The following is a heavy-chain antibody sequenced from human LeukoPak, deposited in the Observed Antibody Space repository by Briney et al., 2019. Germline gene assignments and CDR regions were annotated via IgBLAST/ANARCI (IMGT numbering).Heavy chain of an antibody. D-gene: IGHD6-19*01. J-gene: IGHJ4*02. Sequence: GRSLRLSCAASGFTFSSYGMHWVRQAPGKGLEWVAVISYDGSNKYYADSVKGRFTISRDNSKNTLYLQMNSLRAEDTAVYYCAKEGLEQWLVRPQDLDYWGQGTLVTVSS. V-gene: IGHV3-30*18. CDR1: GFTFSSYG. CDR2: ISYDGSNK. CDR3: AKEGLEQWLVRPQDLDY.